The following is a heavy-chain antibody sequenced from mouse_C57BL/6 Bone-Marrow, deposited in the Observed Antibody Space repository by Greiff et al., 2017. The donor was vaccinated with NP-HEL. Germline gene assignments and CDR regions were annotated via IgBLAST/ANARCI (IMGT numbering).Heavy chain of an antibody. CDR1: GYTFTSYW. D-gene: IGHD4-1*01. CDR3: ASSTGPYAMDY. J-gene: IGHJ4*01. V-gene: IGHV1-69*01. CDR2: IDPSDSYT. Sequence: VQLQQPGAELVMPGASVKLSCKASGYTFTSYWMHWVKQRPGQGLEWIGEIDPSDSYTNYNQKFKGKSTLTVDKSSSTAYMQLSSLTSEDSAIYYCASSTGPYAMDYWGQGTSVTVSS.